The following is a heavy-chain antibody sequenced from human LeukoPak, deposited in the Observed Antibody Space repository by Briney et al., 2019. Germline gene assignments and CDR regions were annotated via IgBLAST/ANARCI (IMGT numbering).Heavy chain of an antibody. CDR1: GITFSSYS. D-gene: IGHD5-18*01. J-gene: IGHJ4*02. CDR2: ISSFSGTI. Sequence: GGSLRLSCVASGITFSSYSMNWVRQAPGKGLEWVSYISSFSGTINYADSVKGRFTISRDNSKNTLYLQMNSLRAEDTAVYYCAKAAYNYGPFDYWGQGTLVLVSS. V-gene: IGHV3-48*01. CDR3: AKAAYNYGPFDY.